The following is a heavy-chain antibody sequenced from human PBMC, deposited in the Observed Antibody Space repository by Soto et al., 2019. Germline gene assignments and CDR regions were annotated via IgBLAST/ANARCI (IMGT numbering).Heavy chain of an antibody. V-gene: IGHV3-48*03. CDR2: ISSSGSTI. J-gene: IGHJ6*02. Sequence: SLRLSCAASGFTFSSYEMNWVRQAPGKGLEWVSYISSSGSTIYYADSVKGRFTISRDNAKNSLYLQMNSLRAEDTAVYYCARATSYTYYYYGMDVWGQGTTVTVSS. CDR1: GFTFSSYE. D-gene: IGHD4-4*01. CDR3: ARATSYTYYYYGMDV.